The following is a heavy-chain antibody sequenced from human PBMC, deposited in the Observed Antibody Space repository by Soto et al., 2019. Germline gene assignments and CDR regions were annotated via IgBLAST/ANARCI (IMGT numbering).Heavy chain of an antibody. Sequence: GASVKVSCKASGYTFTGHYMYWVRQAPGQGLEWMGWINPDNGGTSYAQKFQGRVTMTTDTSINTVYMELSRLRSDDTAVYYCAREVGKVGYSSSSCDYWGQGSQVTVSS. CDR3: AREVGKVGYSSSSCDY. V-gene: IGHV1-2*02. CDR2: INPDNGGT. D-gene: IGHD6-6*01. CDR1: GYTFTGHY. J-gene: IGHJ4*02.